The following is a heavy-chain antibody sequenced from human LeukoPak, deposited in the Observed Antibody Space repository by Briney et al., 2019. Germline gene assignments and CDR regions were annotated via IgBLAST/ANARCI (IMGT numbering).Heavy chain of an antibody. D-gene: IGHD3-22*01. CDR3: ARDLRRSSGYRG. V-gene: IGHV3-66*01. CDR1: GFTVSSNY. J-gene: IGHJ4*02. CDR2: IYSGGST. Sequence: PGGSLKLSWPASGFTVSSNYMSWVRQAPGRGLEGVSVIYSGGSTYYADSVKGRFTISRDNSKNTLYLQMNSLRAEDTAVYYCARDLRRSSGYRGWGQGTLVTVSS.